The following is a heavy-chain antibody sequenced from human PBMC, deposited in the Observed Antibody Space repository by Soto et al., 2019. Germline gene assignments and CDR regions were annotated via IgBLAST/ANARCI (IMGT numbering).Heavy chain of an antibody. D-gene: IGHD3-22*01. CDR1: GGSFSGFF. V-gene: IGHV4-34*01. CDR3: ARGSYYYDNSGYFH. Sequence: SETLSLTCAVPGGSFSGFFWTWTRQTPGKGLEWIGEINHSGRTNHNPSLKSRVTISVDTSKKQFSLNLSSFTAADTAVYYCARGSYYYDNSGYFHWGQGTLVPVSS. J-gene: IGHJ4*02. CDR2: INHSGRT.